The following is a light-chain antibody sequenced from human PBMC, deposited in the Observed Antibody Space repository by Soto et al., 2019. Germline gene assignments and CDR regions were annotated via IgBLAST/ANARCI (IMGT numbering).Light chain of an antibody. CDR3: QQDNSYS. J-gene: IGKJ1*01. CDR1: LNIGDS. V-gene: IGKV1-16*01. Sequence: IQMTQSPSSLSASVGDRVTITCRASLNIGDSLSWFQQKAGKPPTQLIYGASALQSGVPVRFSGSASGTDFTLVISSVHPEFLATYCCQQDNSYSFGQGTKVDIK. CDR2: GAS.